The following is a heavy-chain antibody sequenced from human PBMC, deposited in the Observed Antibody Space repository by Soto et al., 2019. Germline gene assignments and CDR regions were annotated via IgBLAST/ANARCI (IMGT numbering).Heavy chain of an antibody. CDR1: GFTFSDYY. Sequence: PVGSLRLSCAASGFTFSDYYMSWIRQAPGKGLEWVSYISSSSSYTNYADSVKGRFTISRDNAKNSLYLQMNSLRAEDTAVYYCARDRRITIFNYFDYWGQGTLVTVSS. CDR2: ISSSSSYT. J-gene: IGHJ4*02. D-gene: IGHD3-3*01. CDR3: ARDRRITIFNYFDY. V-gene: IGHV3-11*06.